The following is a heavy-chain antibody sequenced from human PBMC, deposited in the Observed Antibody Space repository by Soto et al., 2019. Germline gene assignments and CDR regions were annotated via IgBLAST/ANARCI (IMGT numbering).Heavy chain of an antibody. CDR3: ARGRYGDY. CDR1: GYTFTSYG. J-gene: IGHJ4*02. D-gene: IGHD1-1*01. V-gene: IGHV1-18*01. Sequence: QVHLVQSGAEVKKPGASVKVSCKGSGYTFTSYGITWVRQAPGQGLEWMGWISARNGDTDYAQKLQGRVTVTRDTSTSPAYMELRSRRSDDTAVYYCARGRYGDYWGQGALVTVSS. CDR2: ISARNGDT.